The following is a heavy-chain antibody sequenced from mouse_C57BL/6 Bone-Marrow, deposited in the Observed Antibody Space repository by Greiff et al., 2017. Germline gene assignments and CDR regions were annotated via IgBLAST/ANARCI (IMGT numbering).Heavy chain of an antibody. J-gene: IGHJ2*01. CDR1: GYSFTDYN. CDR2: ITPNYGTT. CDR3: ARSPQSYYYGSSGY. V-gene: IGHV1-39*01. Sequence: VQLQQSGPELVKPGASVKISCTASGYSFTDYNMHWVKQSNGKSLEWIGVITPNYGTTSYNHKFKGKATLTVDQSSSTAYMQLNSLTSEDSAVYYCARSPQSYYYGSSGYWGQGTTLTVSS. D-gene: IGHD1-1*01.